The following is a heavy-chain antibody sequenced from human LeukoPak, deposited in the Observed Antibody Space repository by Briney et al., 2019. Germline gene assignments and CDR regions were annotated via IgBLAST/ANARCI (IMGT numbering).Heavy chain of an antibody. D-gene: IGHD5-18*01. J-gene: IGHJ6*02. Sequence: ASVKVSCKASEYTFTSYDINWVRQATGQGLEWMGWVNPNSGNTGYAQKFQGRVTMTRNTSISTAYMELSSLRSEDTAVYYCARWGTAMVIDGMDVWGQGTTVTVSS. CDR3: ARWGTAMVIDGMDV. CDR2: VNPNSGNT. V-gene: IGHV1-8*01. CDR1: EYTFTSYD.